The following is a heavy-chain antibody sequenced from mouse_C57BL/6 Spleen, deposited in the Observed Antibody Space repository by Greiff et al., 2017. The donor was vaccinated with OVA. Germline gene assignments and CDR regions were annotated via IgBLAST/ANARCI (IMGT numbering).Heavy chain of an antibody. CDR3: ARLISKLGHEAMDY. J-gene: IGHJ4*01. CDR2: IDPSDSYT. CDR1: GYTFTSYW. V-gene: IGHV1-59*01. D-gene: IGHD4-1*01. Sequence: VQLQQPGAELVRPGTSVKLSCKASGYTFTSYWMHWVKQRPGQGLEWIGVIDPSDSYTNYNQKFTGKATLTVDTSSSTAYMQLSSLTSEDSTVYYCARLISKLGHEAMDYWGQGTSVTVSS.